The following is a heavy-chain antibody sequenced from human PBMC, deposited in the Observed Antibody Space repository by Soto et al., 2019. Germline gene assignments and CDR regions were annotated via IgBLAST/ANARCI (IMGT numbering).Heavy chain of an antibody. CDR3: AKEILTIFGVVISSGLMGYYGMDV. CDR2: ISGSGGST. Sequence: EVQLLESGGGLVQPGGSLRLSCAASGFTFSSYAMSWVRQAPGKGLEWVSAISGSGGSTYYADSVKGRFTISRDNSKNTLYLQMNSLRAEDTAVYYCAKEILTIFGVVISSGLMGYYGMDVWGQGTTDTVSS. J-gene: IGHJ6*02. D-gene: IGHD3-3*01. V-gene: IGHV3-23*01. CDR1: GFTFSSYA.